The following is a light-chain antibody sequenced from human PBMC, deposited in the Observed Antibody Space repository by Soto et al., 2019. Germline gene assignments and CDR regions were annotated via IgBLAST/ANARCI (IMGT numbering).Light chain of an antibody. J-gene: IGKJ1*01. CDR2: AAS. Sequence: DIQMTQSPSSLSASVGDRVTITCRASQSISSYLNWYQQKPGKAPKLLIYAASSLQSRDPSRFSGSGSGTDFTLTISSLQPENFAPYYCLQSDRTPPTFGQGTKGEIK. V-gene: IGKV1-39*01. CDR1: QSISSY. CDR3: LQSDRTPPT.